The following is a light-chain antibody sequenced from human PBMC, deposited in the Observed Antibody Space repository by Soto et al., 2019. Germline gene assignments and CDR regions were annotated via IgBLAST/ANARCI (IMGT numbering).Light chain of an antibody. CDR3: QQSYSIPPH. V-gene: IGKV1-39*01. Sequence: DIQMTQSPSSLSASVGDRVTITCRASQSASSYLNWYQQKPGKAPKLLIYGASNLQGGVPSRFSGSGSGTDFTLTISSLQPQDFATYYCQQSYSIPPHFGGGTQVEI. CDR2: GAS. CDR1: QSASSY. J-gene: IGKJ4*01.